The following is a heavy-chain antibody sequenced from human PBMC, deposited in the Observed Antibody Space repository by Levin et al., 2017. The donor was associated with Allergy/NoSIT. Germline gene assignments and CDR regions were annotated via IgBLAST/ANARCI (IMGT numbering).Heavy chain of an antibody. V-gene: IGHV3-30*18. D-gene: IGHD6-13*01. CDR1: GFTFTTYG. CDR2: ISYDGTNR. CDR3: AKARQQLPTPDY. Sequence: LSLTCAASGFTFTTYGFHWVRQAPGKGLEWVAFISYDGTNRFYADSVKGRFTISRDNSKNTLYLQMNSLGAEDTAVYYCAKARQQLPTPDYWGQGTLVTVSS. J-gene: IGHJ4*02.